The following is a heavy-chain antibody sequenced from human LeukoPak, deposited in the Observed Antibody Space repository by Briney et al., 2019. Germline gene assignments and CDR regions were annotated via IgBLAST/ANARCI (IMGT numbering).Heavy chain of an antibody. Sequence: SETLSLTCTVSGGSISSSSYYWGWIRQPPGKGLEWIGSIYYSGSTYYNPPLKSRVTISVDTSKNQFSLKLSSVTAADTAVYYCARVIAAAGSELFDYWGQGTLVTVSS. CDR2: IYYSGST. CDR3: ARVIAAAGSELFDY. J-gene: IGHJ4*02. CDR1: GGSISSSSYY. V-gene: IGHV4-39*01. D-gene: IGHD6-13*01.